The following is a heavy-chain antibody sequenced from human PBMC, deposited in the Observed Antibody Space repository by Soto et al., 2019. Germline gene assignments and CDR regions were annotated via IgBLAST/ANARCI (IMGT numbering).Heavy chain of an antibody. D-gene: IGHD2-8*01. V-gene: IGHV3-7*01. Sequence: LRLSCAASVFTFSWFWMTWVRQAAGKGLEWVANIKQDGSEKHYVDSVEGRFTISRDNAKNSLYLQMNSLRAEDTAVYYCAREHNGGLSSRPGWGGYGLDVLGQGTTVTVSS. J-gene: IGHJ6*02. CDR3: AREHNGGLSSRPGWGGYGLDV. CDR2: IKQDGSEK. CDR1: VFTFSWFW.